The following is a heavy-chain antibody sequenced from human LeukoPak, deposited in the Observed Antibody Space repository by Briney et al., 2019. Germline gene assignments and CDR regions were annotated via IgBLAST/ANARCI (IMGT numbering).Heavy chain of an antibody. V-gene: IGHV1-2*02. Sequence: GASVKVSCKASGYTFTDYYLHWVRQAPGQGLECMGWINPNGGGTGYAQKFQGRVTMTRNTSISTAYMELSSLRSEDTAVYYCARVDTYYDYIWGSYRLDYWGQGTLVTVSS. J-gene: IGHJ4*02. D-gene: IGHD3-16*02. CDR1: GYTFTDYY. CDR2: INPNGGGT. CDR3: ARVDTYYDYIWGSYRLDY.